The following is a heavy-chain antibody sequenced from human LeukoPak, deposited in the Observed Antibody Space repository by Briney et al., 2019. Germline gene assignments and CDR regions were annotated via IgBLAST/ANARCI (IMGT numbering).Heavy chain of an antibody. CDR1: GYTLTELS. D-gene: IGHD1-26*01. CDR2: FDPEDGET. J-gene: IGHJ4*02. V-gene: IGHV1-24*01. CDR3: AAVGATGNYFDY. Sequence: ASVKVSCKVSGYTLTELSMHWVRQAPGKGLEWMGGFDPEDGETIYAQKFQGRVTMTRNTSISTAYMELSSLRSEDTAVYSRAAVGATGNYFDYWGQGTLVTVSS.